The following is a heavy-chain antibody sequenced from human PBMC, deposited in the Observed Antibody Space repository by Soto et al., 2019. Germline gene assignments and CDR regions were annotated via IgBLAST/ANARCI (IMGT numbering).Heavy chain of an antibody. J-gene: IGHJ5*02. CDR1: GYTFTNYD. D-gene: IGHD2-2*01. Sequence: ASVNVSCKASGYTFTNYDINWVRQATGQGLEWMGWMNPNSGNTGYAQTFQGRVTMTRNTSISTAYMELSSLRSEDTAVYYCARGLKYQLLLRKYNWFDPWGQGTLVTVSS. CDR2: MNPNSGNT. CDR3: ARGLKYQLLLRKYNWFDP. V-gene: IGHV1-8*01.